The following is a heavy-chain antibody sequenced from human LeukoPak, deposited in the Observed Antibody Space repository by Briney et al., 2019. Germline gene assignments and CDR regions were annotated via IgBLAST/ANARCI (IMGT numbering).Heavy chain of an antibody. V-gene: IGHV3-23*01. J-gene: IGHJ4*02. CDR1: GFTFYTNA. CDR2: FIVSGGRT. CDR3: ARDSRHLTSTRGGLKESRGAFFDY. Sequence: GGPLRLSFAAPGFTFYTNAMNWAGRAQGRGRGGASLFIVSGGRTYSADSVKGRFTISRDNSKNTLYLQMNSLRAEDTALYYCARDSRHLTSTRGGLKESRGAFFDYWGQGTLVTVSS. D-gene: IGHD2-2*01.